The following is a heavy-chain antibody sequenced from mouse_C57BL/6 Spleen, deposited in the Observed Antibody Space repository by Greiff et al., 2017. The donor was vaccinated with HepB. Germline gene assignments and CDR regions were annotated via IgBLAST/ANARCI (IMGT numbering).Heavy chain of an antibody. J-gene: IGHJ2*01. CDR2: ISDGGSYT. V-gene: IGHV5-4*01. CDR3: AREDHYYGSSNYFDY. CDR1: GFTFSSYA. D-gene: IGHD1-1*01. Sequence: EVKVEESGGGLVKPGGSLKLSCAASGFTFSSYAMSWVRQTPEKRLEWVATISDGGSYTYYPDNVKGRFTISRDNAKNNLYLQMSHLKSEDTAMYYCAREDHYYGSSNYFDYWGQGTTLTVSS.